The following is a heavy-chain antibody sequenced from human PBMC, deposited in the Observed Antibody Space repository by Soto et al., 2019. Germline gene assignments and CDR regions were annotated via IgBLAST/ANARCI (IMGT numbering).Heavy chain of an antibody. D-gene: IGHD1-26*01. CDR2: IIGSGGVT. CDR3: AKDRHPGGLWDIDY. CDR1: GFALTTYT. J-gene: IGHJ4*02. V-gene: IGHV3-23*01. Sequence: GGSLRLSCVASGFALTTYTVSWVRQAPGKGLEWVSSIIGSGGVTQYADSVRGRFTISRDNSENTLFLQMNGLRVDDTAIYYCAKDRHPGGLWDIDYWGQGTLVTVSS.